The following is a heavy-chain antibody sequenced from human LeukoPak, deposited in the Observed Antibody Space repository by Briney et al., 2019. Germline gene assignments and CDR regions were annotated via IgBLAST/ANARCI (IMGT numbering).Heavy chain of an antibody. V-gene: IGHV4-34*01. J-gene: IGHJ4*02. CDR1: GGSFSGYY. D-gene: IGHD3-10*01. Sequence: PSVTLSLTCAVYGGSFSGYYRSWIRQPPGKGLEWIGEINHSGSTNYNPSLKSRVTISVDTSKNQFSLKLSSATAADTAVYYCARCTRITMVRGVIITGIYYFDYWGQGTLVTVSS. CDR3: ARCTRITMVRGVIITGIYYFDY. CDR2: INHSGST.